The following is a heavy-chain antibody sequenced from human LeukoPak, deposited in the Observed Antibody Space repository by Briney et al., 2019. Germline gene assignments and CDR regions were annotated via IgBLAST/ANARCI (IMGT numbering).Heavy chain of an antibody. CDR3: ARQLGAFDI. Sequence: SQTLSLTCAISGASVSSNNPAWNWIRECPSSSLEWVGRTYYRSKWYNDYAVSLKSRITINPDTSKNQFSLQLNSVAPEDTAAYYCARQLGAFDIWGQGTMVTVSS. J-gene: IGHJ3*02. V-gene: IGHV6-1*01. CDR2: TYYRSKWYN. CDR1: GASVSSNNPA. D-gene: IGHD1-1*01.